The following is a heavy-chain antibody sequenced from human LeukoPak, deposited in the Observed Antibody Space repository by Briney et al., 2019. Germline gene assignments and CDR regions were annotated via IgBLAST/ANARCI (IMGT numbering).Heavy chain of an antibody. CDR3: ARNSGSHTRHYYYYMDV. D-gene: IGHD1-26*01. CDR1: GYTFTGYY. CDR2: INPNSGGT. V-gene: IGHV1-2*02. Sequence: ASVKVSCKASGYTFTGYYTHWVRQAPGQGLEWMGWINPNSGGTNYAQKFQGRVTMTRDTSISTAYMELSRLRSDDTAVYYCARNSGSHTRHYYYYMDVWGKGTTVTVSS. J-gene: IGHJ6*03.